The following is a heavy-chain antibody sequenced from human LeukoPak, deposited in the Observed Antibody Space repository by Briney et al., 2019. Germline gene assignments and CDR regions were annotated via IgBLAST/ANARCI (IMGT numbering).Heavy chain of an antibody. Sequence: SETLSLTCTVSGGSISSYYWSWVRQPAGKGLEWVGRIYASGNTNYNPSLKGRVTMTVDTSKNQFSLNLSSVTAADTAVYYCATSSWFDPWGQGTLVTVSS. CDR3: ATSSWFDP. CDR2: IYASGNT. CDR1: GGSISSYY. V-gene: IGHV4-4*07. D-gene: IGHD6-13*01. J-gene: IGHJ5*02.